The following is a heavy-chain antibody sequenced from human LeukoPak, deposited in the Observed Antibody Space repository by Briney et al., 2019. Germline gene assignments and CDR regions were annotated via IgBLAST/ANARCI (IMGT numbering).Heavy chain of an antibody. D-gene: IGHD6-19*01. CDR3: ARQDGSGWSYFAY. J-gene: IGHJ4*02. Sequence: GASLQISCKCSGSIFTSYWIGWVRQLPGKGLEWMGIIYPGDSDTRYSPSFQGQVTISADKSISTAYLQWSSLKASDTAMYYCARQDGSGWSYFAYWGQGTLVTVSS. CDR2: IYPGDSDT. V-gene: IGHV5-51*01. CDR1: GSIFTSYW.